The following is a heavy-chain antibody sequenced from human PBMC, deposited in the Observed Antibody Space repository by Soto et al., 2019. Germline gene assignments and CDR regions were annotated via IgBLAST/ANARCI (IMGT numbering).Heavy chain of an antibody. J-gene: IGHJ6*02. CDR1: GYSFTIYW. Sequence: GESLKISCKGSGYSFTIYWISWVRQMPGKGLEWMGRIDPSDSYTNYSPSSQGHVTISADKSISTAYLQWSSLKASDTAMYYCASPSSSSFAYYYYGMDVWGQGTTVTVSS. CDR2: IDPSDSYT. D-gene: IGHD6-6*01. V-gene: IGHV5-10-1*01. CDR3: ASPSSSSFAYYYYGMDV.